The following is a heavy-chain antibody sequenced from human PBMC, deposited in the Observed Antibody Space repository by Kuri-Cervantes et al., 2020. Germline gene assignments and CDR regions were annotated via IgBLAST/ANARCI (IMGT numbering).Heavy chain of an antibody. J-gene: IGHJ4*02. Sequence: GGSLRLSCAASGFTFRNYAMSWVRQVPGKGLEWVSGINWNGDRTGYADSVKGRFTISRDNAKNSLYLHMNSLRAEDTALYYCARGRGCYDSSQQSDYWGQGTLVTVSS. CDR1: GFTFRNYA. CDR2: INWNGDRT. D-gene: IGHD3-22*01. V-gene: IGHV3-20*04. CDR3: ARGRGCYDSSQQSDY.